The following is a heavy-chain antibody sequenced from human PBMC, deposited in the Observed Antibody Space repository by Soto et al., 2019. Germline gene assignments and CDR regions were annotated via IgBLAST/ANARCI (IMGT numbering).Heavy chain of an antibody. V-gene: IGHV1-69*02. CDR3: ASSGPHFPWFDP. CDR2: IIPILGIA. J-gene: IGHJ5*02. CDR1: GGTFSSYT. D-gene: IGHD3-3*02. Sequence: SVKVSCKASGGTFSSYTISWVRQAPGQGLEWMGRIIPILGIANYAQKFQGRVTITADKSTSTAYTELSSLRSEDTAVYYCASSGPHFPWFDPWGQGTLVTVSS.